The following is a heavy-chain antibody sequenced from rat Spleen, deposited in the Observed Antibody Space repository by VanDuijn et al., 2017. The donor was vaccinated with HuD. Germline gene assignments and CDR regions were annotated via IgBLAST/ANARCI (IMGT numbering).Heavy chain of an antibody. CDR2: ISYDGSST. Sequence: EVQLVESDGGLVQPGRSLKLSCAASGFTFSDYYMAWVRQAPTKGLEWVATISYDGSSTYYRDSVKGRFTISRDNAKSTLYLQMDSLRSEDTATYYCTTERYNWGYVMDAWGQGASVTVSS. D-gene: IGHD1-5*01. CDR1: GFTFSDYY. J-gene: IGHJ4*01. V-gene: IGHV5-20*01. CDR3: TTERYNWGYVMDA.